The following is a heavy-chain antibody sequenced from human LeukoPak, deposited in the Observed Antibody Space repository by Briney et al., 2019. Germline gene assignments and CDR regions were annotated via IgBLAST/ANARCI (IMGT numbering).Heavy chain of an antibody. Sequence: GASVKVSCKASGYTFTGYYMHWVRQAPGQGLEWMGWINPNSGGTNYAQKFQGWVTMTRDTSISIAYMELSRLRSDDTAVYYCARGLTFIYYFDYWGQGTLVTVSS. J-gene: IGHJ4*02. D-gene: IGHD1-14*01. CDR3: ARGLTFIYYFDY. CDR2: INPNSGGT. V-gene: IGHV1-2*04. CDR1: GYTFTGYY.